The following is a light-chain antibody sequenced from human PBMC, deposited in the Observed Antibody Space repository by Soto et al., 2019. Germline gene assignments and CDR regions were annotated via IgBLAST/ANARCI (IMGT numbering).Light chain of an antibody. CDR2: AAS. CDR1: QGISSY. J-gene: IGKJ5*01. Sequence: DIQLTQSPSFLSASVGDRVTITCRASQGISSYLAWYQQKPGKAPKLLIYAASTLQSGVPSRFSGSGSGTEFTLTSSSLQPEEFATYYCQHLDSYSTFGQGTRLEIK. CDR3: QHLDSYST. V-gene: IGKV1-9*01.